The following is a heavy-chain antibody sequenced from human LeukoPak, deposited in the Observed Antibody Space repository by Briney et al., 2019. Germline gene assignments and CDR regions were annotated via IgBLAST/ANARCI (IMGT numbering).Heavy chain of an antibody. CDR2: INPNSGGT. Sequence: ASVKVSCKASGYTFTGYYMHWVRQAPGQGLEWMGWINPNSGGTNYAQKLQGRVTMTTDTSTSTAYMELRSLRSDDTAVYYCANTYALGNYYKGGFDPWGQGTLVTVSS. D-gene: IGHD3-10*01. CDR1: GYTFTGYY. V-gene: IGHV1-2*02. CDR3: ANTYALGNYYKGGFDP. J-gene: IGHJ5*02.